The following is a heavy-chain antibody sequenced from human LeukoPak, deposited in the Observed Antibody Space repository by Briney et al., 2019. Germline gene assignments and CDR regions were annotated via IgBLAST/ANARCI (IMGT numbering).Heavy chain of an antibody. CDR2: ISSSSSYI. D-gene: IGHD5-12*01. CDR3: ARDPRGYDPIPGY. Sequence: GGSLRLSCAASGFTFSSYSMNWVRQAPGKGLEWVSSISSSSSYIYYADSVKGRFTISRDNAKNSLYLQMNSLRAEDTAVYYCARDPRGYDPIPGYWGQGTLVTVSS. CDR1: GFTFSSYS. J-gene: IGHJ4*02. V-gene: IGHV3-21*01.